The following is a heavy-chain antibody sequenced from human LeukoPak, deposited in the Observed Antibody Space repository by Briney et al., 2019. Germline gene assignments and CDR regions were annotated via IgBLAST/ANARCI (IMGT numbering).Heavy chain of an antibody. CDR3: ARGVVDGSYYFDY. CDR1: GGSISSGGYY. Sequence: PSETLSLTCTVSGGSISSGGYYWSWIRQPPGKGLEWIGYIYHSGSTYYNPSLKSRVTISVDRSKNQFSLKLSSVTAADTAVYYCARGVVDGSYYFDYWGQGTLVTVSS. V-gene: IGHV4-30-2*01. J-gene: IGHJ4*02. D-gene: IGHD3-3*01. CDR2: IYHSGST.